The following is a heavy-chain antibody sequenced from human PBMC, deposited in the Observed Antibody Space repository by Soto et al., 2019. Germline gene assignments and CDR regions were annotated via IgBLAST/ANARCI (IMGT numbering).Heavy chain of an antibody. Sequence: PGGSLRLSCAASGFTFSSYAMSWVRQAPGKGQEWVSAISGSGGSTYYADSVKGRFTISRDNSKNTLYLQMNSLRAEDTAVYYYAKDXPGIALAGTGSMDVWGQGTTVTVSS. V-gene: IGHV3-23*01. CDR3: AKDXPGIALAGTGSMDV. CDR1: GFTFSSYA. J-gene: IGHJ6*02. D-gene: IGHD6-19*01. CDR2: ISGSGGST.